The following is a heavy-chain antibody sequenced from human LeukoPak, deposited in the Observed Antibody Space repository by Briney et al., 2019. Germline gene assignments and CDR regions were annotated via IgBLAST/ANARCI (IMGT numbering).Heavy chain of an antibody. CDR3: AKVRYFDWLSAPYYFDY. V-gene: IGHV3-9*01. J-gene: IGHJ4*02. D-gene: IGHD3-9*01. Sequence: SLILSCAASGFTFDDYAMHWVRQAPGKGLEWVSGISWNSGSIGYADSVKGRFTISRDNAKNSLYLQMNSLRAEDTALYYCAKVRYFDWLSAPYYFDYWGQGTLVTVSS. CDR2: ISWNSGSI. CDR1: GFTFDDYA.